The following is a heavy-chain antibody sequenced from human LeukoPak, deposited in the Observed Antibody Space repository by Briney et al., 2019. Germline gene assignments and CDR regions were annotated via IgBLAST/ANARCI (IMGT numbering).Heavy chain of an antibody. J-gene: IGHJ5*02. CDR1: GLTVSSNY. D-gene: IGHD3-10*01. CDR3: ARGAYGSGSYGDNWFDP. Sequence: GGPLRLSCAASGLTVSSNYMNWVRQAPGKGLEWVSVIYSDGSTYYADSVKGRFTISRDNSKNTLYLQMNSLGAEDTAVYYCARGAYGSGSYGDNWFDPWGQGTLVTVSS. CDR2: IYSDGST. V-gene: IGHV3-66*01.